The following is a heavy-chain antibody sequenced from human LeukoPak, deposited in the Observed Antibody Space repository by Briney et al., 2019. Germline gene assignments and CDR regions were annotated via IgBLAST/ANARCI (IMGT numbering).Heavy chain of an antibody. CDR2: IIPIFGTA. J-gene: IGHJ6*03. Sequence: ASVQVSCKASGGTFSSYAISWVRQAPGQGLEWMGGIIPIFGTANYAQKFQGRVTITADKSTSTAYMELSSLRSEDTAVYYCARLSTDIVATIYYYYMDVWGKGTTVTVSS. CDR3: ARLSTDIVATIYYYYMDV. CDR1: GGTFSSYA. V-gene: IGHV1-69*06. D-gene: IGHD5-12*01.